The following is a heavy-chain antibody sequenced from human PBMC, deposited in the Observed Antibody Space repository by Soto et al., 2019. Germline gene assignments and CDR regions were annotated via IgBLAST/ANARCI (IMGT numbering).Heavy chain of an antibody. CDR2: ISDSGAGT. J-gene: IGHJ4*02. D-gene: IGHD6-19*01. CDR3: AKGPSSGWYYFDF. Sequence: GGSLRLSCAASGFTFKNYAMTWVRQAPGKGLEWVSVISDSGAGTYYADSVKGRFTISRDNSKNTLSLQMNSLRAEDTAVYYCAKGPSSGWYYFDFWGQGTLVTSPQ. V-gene: IGHV3-23*01. CDR1: GFTFKNYA.